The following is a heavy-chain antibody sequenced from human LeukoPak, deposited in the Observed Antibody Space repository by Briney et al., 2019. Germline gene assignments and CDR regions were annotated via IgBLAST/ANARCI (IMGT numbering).Heavy chain of an antibody. J-gene: IGHJ3*02. V-gene: IGHV4-4*07. CDR2: VYTSGST. CDR1: GGSISGYY. CDR3: ARLITGTTTAFDI. D-gene: IGHD1-7*01. Sequence: SETLSLTCSVSGGSISGYYWTWIRQPAGKGLEWIGRVYTSGSTHYNPSLKTRLTLSVDTPKNQFSLKLSSVTAADTAVYYCARLITGTTTAFDIWGQGTMVTVSS.